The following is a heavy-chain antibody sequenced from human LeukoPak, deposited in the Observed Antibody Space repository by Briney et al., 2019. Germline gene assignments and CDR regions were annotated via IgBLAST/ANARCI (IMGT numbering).Heavy chain of an antibody. CDR2: INTDTGTP. D-gene: IGHD5-24*01. Sequence: ASVKVSCKASGCTFTNYAMNWVRQAPGQGLEWMGWINTDTGTPTYAQAFTGRFVFSLDTSVSTAYLQISSLKTEDTAVYYCARLPLSRKDGYNYTYWGQGTLVTVSS. CDR3: ARLPLSRKDGYNYTY. CDR1: GCTFTNYA. J-gene: IGHJ4*02. V-gene: IGHV7-4-1*02.